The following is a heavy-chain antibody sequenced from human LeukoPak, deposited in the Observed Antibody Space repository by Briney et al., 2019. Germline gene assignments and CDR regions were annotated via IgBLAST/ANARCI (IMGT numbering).Heavy chain of an antibody. Sequence: SETLSLTCTVSGGSISSGDYYWSWIRQPPGKGLEWIGYIYYSGSTYYNPSLKSRVTISVDTSKNQFSLKLSSVTAADTAVYYCAGSIAAAGRGDYWGQGTLVTVSS. J-gene: IGHJ4*02. CDR1: GGSISSGDYY. D-gene: IGHD6-13*01. V-gene: IGHV4-30-4*01. CDR2: IYYSGST. CDR3: AGSIAAAGRGDY.